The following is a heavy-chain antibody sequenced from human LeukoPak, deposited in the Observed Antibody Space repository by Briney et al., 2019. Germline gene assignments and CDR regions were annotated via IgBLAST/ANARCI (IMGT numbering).Heavy chain of an antibody. D-gene: IGHD3-22*01. CDR1: GGSISSDYW. CDR3: ARASRGYYDSSGLLDY. V-gene: IGHV4-4*02. J-gene: IGHJ4*02. CDR2: IYHSGRT. Sequence: PSETLSLTCAVSGGSISSDYWWNWVRQPPGKRLEWIGEIYHSGRTNFNPSIKGRVTISLDKSNNQFSLTLNSVTAADRAVYYCARASRGYYDSSGLLDYWGQGALVTVSS.